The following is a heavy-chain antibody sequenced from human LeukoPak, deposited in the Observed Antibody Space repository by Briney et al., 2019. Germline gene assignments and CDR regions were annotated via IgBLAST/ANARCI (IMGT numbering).Heavy chain of an antibody. CDR3: ASENDAFDI. V-gene: IGHV3-30*03. Sequence: GGSLRLSCAASGFTVSSNYMSWVRQAPGKGLEWVAVIAYDGSYKYYADSVKGRFTISRDNSKSTLYLLMNSLRAEDTAVYYCASENDAFDIWGPGTVVTVSS. CDR1: GFTVSSNY. CDR2: IAYDGSYK. J-gene: IGHJ3*02.